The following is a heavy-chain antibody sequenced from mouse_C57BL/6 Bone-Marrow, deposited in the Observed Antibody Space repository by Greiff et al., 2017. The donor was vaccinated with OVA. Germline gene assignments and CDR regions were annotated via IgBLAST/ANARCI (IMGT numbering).Heavy chain of an antibody. CDR3: VRHAYDGYFDY. D-gene: IGHD2-3*01. J-gene: IGHJ2*01. CDR1: GFSFNTYA. V-gene: IGHV10-1*01. Sequence: EVHLVESGGGLVQPKGSLKLSCAASGFSFNTYAMNWVRQAPGKGLEWVARIRSKSNNYATYYADSVKDRFTISRDDSESMLYLQMNNLKTEDTAMYYCVRHAYDGYFDYWGQGTTLTVSS. CDR2: IRSKSNNYAT.